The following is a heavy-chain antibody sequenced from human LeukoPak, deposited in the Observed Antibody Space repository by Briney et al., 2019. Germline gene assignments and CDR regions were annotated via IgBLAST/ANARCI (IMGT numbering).Heavy chain of an antibody. CDR3: ARDHTGYEYGSFTYHYQYMDV. J-gene: IGHJ6*03. CDR1: GFTFNNYW. Sequence: GGSLRLSCAASGFTFNNYWMSWVRQAPGKGLEWVANIKPDGGEKYYADSVRGRFTISRDTAKNSMYLQMNSLRADDTAVYYCARDHTGYEYGSFTYHYQYMDVWGKGTTVTVSS. CDR2: IKPDGGEK. D-gene: IGHD5-12*01. V-gene: IGHV3-7*01.